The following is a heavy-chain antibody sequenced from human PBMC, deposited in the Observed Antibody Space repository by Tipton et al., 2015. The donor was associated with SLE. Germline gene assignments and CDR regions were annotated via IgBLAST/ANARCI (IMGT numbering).Heavy chain of an antibody. CDR1: GGNISSGFYY. Sequence: TLSLTCTVSGGNISSGFYYWSWVRQPAGKGLEWIGRIYTSGDTIYNPSLKSRVSISIDTSKNQFSLKLSSLTAADTAVYYCARVVAVGATHYYDVDVWGQGTTVTVSS. CDR2: IYTSGDT. J-gene: IGHJ6*02. D-gene: IGHD2-15*01. V-gene: IGHV4-61*02. CDR3: ARVVAVGATHYYDVDV.